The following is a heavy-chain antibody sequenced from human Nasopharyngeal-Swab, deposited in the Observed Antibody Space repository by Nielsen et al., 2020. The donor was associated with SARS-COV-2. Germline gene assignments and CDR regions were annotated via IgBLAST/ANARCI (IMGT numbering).Heavy chain of an antibody. Sequence: SETLSLTCAVYGGSFSGYYWSWIRQSPGKGLEWIGQISYSGTTNYNPSLKSRVAISVDTSKNQFSLKLNSVTAADTAVYYCASGARRGRVPFDYWGQGTQVTVSS. CDR1: GGSFSGYY. D-gene: IGHD3-16*01. CDR3: ASGARRGRVPFDY. CDR2: ISYSGTT. V-gene: IGHV4-34*01. J-gene: IGHJ4*02.